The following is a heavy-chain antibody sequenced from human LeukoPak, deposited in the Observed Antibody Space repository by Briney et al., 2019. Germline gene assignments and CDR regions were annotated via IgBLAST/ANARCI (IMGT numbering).Heavy chain of an antibody. J-gene: IGHJ6*03. CDR1: GGYISGYY. V-gene: IGHV4-59*01. CDR2: IFYTGIT. Sequence: PSETLSLTCSVSGGYISGYYWTWIRQPPGKGLEWIGYIFYTGITDYNPSLESRVTMSVDMSQSQFSLRVTSVTAADTAVYYCARDFGRSGSYYYYYYYMDVWGKGTTVTVSS. CDR3: ARDFGRSGSYYYYYYYMDV. D-gene: IGHD1-26*01.